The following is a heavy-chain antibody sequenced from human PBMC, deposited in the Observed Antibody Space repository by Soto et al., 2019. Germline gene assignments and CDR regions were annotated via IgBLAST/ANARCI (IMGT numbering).Heavy chain of an antibody. D-gene: IGHD3-22*01. CDR1: GDSISNGRYY. CDR3: ARAREYYDTEFDP. V-gene: IGHV4-31*03. CDR2: VSYSGRP. Sequence: QVQLQESGPGLVKPSQTLSLTCTVSGDSISNGRYYWSWIRQHPGKALEWIGYVSYSGRPYYNPSLKSRLTISLDTSQNQFSLKLSFVTAADPAIYYCARAREYYDTEFDPWGQGALVSVSS. J-gene: IGHJ5*02.